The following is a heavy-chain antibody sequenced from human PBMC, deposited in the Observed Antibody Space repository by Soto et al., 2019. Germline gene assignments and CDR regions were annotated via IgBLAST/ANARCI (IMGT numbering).Heavy chain of an antibody. CDR2: IYPGDSDT. V-gene: IGHV5-51*01. D-gene: IGHD4-4*01. CDR3: ARHDYSGYYYYGMDV. CDR1: GYSFTSYW. J-gene: IGHJ6*02. Sequence: GESLKISCKGSGYSFTSYWIGWVRQMPGKGLEWMGIIYPGDSDTRYSPSFQGQVTISADKSISTAYLQWSSLKASETAMYYCARHDYSGYYYYGMDVWGQGTTVTVSS.